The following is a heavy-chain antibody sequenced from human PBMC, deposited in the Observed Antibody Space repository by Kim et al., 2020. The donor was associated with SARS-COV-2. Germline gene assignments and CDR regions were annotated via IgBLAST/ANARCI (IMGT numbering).Heavy chain of an antibody. V-gene: IGHV1-3*01. CDR3: ARDATAMVSFPNWFDP. D-gene: IGHD5-18*01. J-gene: IGHJ5*02. Sequence: ASVKVSCKASGYTFTSYAMHWVRQAPGQRLEWMGWINAGNGNTKYSQKFQGRVTITRDTSASTAYMELSSLRSEDTAVYYCARDATAMVSFPNWFDPWGQGTLVTVSS. CDR2: INAGNGNT. CDR1: GYTFTSYA.